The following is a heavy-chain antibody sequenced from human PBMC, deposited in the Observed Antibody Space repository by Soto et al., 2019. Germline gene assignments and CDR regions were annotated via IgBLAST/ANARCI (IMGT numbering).Heavy chain of an antibody. D-gene: IGHD6-13*01. CDR3: ARNLYSTSWTLFDV. V-gene: IGHV6-1*01. Sequence: SQTLSLTCAISGDSVSSDSAAWIWIRQSPSRGLEWLGRTYYRSKWYNDYAPSVKSRITINPDTSKNHFSLQLNSVAAEDTAVYYCARNLYSTSWTLFDVWGQGTLVTVSS. CDR1: GDSVSSDSAA. CDR2: TYYRSKWYN. J-gene: IGHJ4*02.